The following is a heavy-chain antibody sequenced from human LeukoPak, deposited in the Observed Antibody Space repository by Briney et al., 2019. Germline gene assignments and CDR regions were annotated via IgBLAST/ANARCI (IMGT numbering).Heavy chain of an antibody. CDR1: GYSISSGYY. D-gene: IGHD6-19*01. V-gene: IGHV4-38-2*02. Sequence: PSETLSLTCTVSGYSISSGYYWGWIRQPPGKGLEWIGSIYHSGSTYYNPSLKSRVTISVDTSKNQLSLKLSSVTAADTAVYYCARGRSWYSSGWARAPFDYWGQGTLVTVSS. J-gene: IGHJ4*02. CDR2: IYHSGST. CDR3: ARGRSWYSSGWARAPFDY.